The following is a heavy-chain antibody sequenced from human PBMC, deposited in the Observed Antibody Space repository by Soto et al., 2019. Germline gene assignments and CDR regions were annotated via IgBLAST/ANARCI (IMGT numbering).Heavy chain of an antibody. CDR2: MKQDGNEK. Sequence: EVQLVESGGGLVQPGGSLRLSCAASGFIFSNFWMSWVRQAPGKGLEWVANMKQDGNEKYFVDSVKGRFTISRDNAKKLLYLQMNSLRAEDTAVYYCARLRTYDTAYYRAFDYWGQGTLVTVSS. CDR3: ARLRTYDTAYYRAFDY. J-gene: IGHJ4*02. CDR1: GFIFSNFW. V-gene: IGHV3-7*05. D-gene: IGHD3-9*01.